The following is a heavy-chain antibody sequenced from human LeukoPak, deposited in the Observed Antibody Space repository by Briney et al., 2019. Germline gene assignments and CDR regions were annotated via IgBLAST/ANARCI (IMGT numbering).Heavy chain of an antibody. V-gene: IGHV4-4*07. Sequence: SETLSLTCTVSGGSISSYYWSWIRQPAGKGLEWIGRIYSSGSTNYNPSLKSRVTMSVDTSKNQFSLRLSSVTAADTAVYYCASNRGQWLFSDWGQGTLVTVSS. CDR3: ASNRGQWLFSD. J-gene: IGHJ4*02. D-gene: IGHD6-19*01. CDR2: IYSSGST. CDR1: GGSISSYY.